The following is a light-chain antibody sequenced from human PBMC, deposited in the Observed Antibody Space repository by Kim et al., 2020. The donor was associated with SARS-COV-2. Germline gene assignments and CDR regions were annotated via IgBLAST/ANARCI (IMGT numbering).Light chain of an antibody. V-gene: IGKV1-33*01. CDR3: QQYDNLPLT. J-gene: IGKJ4*01. CDR2: DAS. CDR1: QDIKNY. Sequence: ASVGGSVTITCPSSQDIKNYLNWYQQKPGKGPKVLIYDASNLETGVPSRFSGSRSGTDFSFTITNLQPDDIATYYCQQYDNLPLTFGGGTKVDIK.